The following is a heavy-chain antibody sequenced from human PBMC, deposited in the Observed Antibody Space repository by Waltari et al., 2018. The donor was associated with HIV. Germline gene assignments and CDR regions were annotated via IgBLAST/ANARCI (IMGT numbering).Heavy chain of an antibody. V-gene: IGHV3-53*01. CDR1: TFTISDRP. CDR2: IYPDDTT. CDR3: AAGVRYYDP. D-gene: IGHD3-10*01. Sequence: ESGGRLIQPGGSLGLSCVASTFTISDRPVPWFRQAPGGPLEWVGVIYPDDTTHYAGSVRGRFSISRVRSRTSVLLLMNGLFADDTATYYCAAGVRYYDPWGQGTRVTVSS. J-gene: IGHJ5*02.